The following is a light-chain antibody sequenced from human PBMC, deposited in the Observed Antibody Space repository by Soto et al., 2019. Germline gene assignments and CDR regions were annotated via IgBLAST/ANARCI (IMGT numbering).Light chain of an antibody. CDR2: GAS. J-gene: IGKJ5*01. V-gene: IGKV1-12*01. Sequence: DIQMTQSPSTLSASVGDRVTITCRASQTISKWLAWYQHKPGRTPELLIHGASRLQSGVPARFSGSGSGTDFTLSINSLQPEDFATYYCQQAYSFPITFGQGTRLEIK. CDR3: QQAYSFPIT. CDR1: QTISKW.